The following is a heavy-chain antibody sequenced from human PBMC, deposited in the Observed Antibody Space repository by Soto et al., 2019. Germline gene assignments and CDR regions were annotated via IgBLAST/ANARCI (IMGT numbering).Heavy chain of an antibody. CDR1: GFTFSSYS. CDR2: ISSSSSTI. J-gene: IGHJ4*02. Sequence: EVQLVESGGGLVQPGGSLRLSCAASGFTFSSYSMNWVRQAPGKGLEWVSYISSSSSTIYYADSVKGRFTISRDNDKNSLYLKIIGLRAEDTAVYYCARMILTGYYNVYYFDYWGQGTLVTVSA. D-gene: IGHD3-9*01. V-gene: IGHV3-48*01. CDR3: ARMILTGYYNVYYFDY.